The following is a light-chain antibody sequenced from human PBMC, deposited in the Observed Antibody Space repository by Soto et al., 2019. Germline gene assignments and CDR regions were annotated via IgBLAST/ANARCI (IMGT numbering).Light chain of an antibody. Sequence: QSVLTQPPSVSGAPGQRVTISCTGSSSNIGAGYDVHWYQQLPGTAPKLLIHGNTNRPSGVPDRFSGSKSGTSASLAITGLQAEDEADYYCQSYDSGLSASVFGGGTQLTVL. V-gene: IGLV1-40*01. CDR1: SSNIGAGYD. J-gene: IGLJ2*01. CDR2: GNT. CDR3: QSYDSGLSASV.